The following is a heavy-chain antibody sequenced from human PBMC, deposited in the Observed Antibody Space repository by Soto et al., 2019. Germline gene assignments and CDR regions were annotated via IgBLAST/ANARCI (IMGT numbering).Heavy chain of an antibody. D-gene: IGHD4-17*01. J-gene: IGHJ4*02. CDR1: GYTFTGYY. CDR2: INPNSGGT. Sequence: ASVKVSCKASGYTFTGYYMHWVRQAPGQGLEWMGWINPNSGGTNYAQKFQGRVTMTRDTSISTAYMELSRLRSDDTAVYYCARDYADPEYYFDYWGQGTLGTASA. V-gene: IGHV1-2*02. CDR3: ARDYADPEYYFDY.